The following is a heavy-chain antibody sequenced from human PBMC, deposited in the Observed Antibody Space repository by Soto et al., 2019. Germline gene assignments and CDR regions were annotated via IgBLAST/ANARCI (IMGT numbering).Heavy chain of an antibody. CDR2: INTADNR. D-gene: IGHD4-4*01. CDR1: GLSVSNHY. J-gene: IGHJ6*02. CDR3: VRVDYSSYRQLYYGMDV. Sequence: PGGSLRLSCAASGLSVSNHYMSWVRQAPGKGLEWVAVINTADNRYYADSVKGRFTISRDNSKNTLYLQINSLRAEDTAVYYCVRVDYSSYRQLYYGMDVWGQGTTVTVS. V-gene: IGHV3-66*01.